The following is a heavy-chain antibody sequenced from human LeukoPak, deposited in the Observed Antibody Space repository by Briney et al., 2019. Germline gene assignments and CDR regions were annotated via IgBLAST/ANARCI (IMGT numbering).Heavy chain of an antibody. CDR3: ARELIYGDYPPSLDY. CDR2: INHSGST. J-gene: IGHJ4*02. V-gene: IGHV4-34*01. D-gene: IGHD4-17*01. CDR1: GGSFSGYY. Sequence: ASETLSLTCAVYGGSFSGYYWSWIRQPPGKGLEWIGEINHSGSTNYNPSLKSRVTISVDTSKNQFSLKLSSVTAADTAVYYCARELIYGDYPPSLDYWGQGTLVTVSS.